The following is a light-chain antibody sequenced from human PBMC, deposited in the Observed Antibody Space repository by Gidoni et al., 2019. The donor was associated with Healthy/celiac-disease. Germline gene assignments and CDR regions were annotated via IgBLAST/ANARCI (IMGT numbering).Light chain of an antibody. V-gene: IGKV2-30*02. CDR3: MQGTHWPPLYT. Sequence: DVVMTQSPLSLPVTLGQPASISCRSSQSLVHSDGNTYLNWFQQRPGQSPRRLLYKVSNRDSGVPDRFSGSGSGTDFTLKISRVEAEDVGVYYCMQGTHWPPLYTFGQGTKLEIK. CDR2: KVS. J-gene: IGKJ2*01. CDR1: QSLVHSDGNTY.